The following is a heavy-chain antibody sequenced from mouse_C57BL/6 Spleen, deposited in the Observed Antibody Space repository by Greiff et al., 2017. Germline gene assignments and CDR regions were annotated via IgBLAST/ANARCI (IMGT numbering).Heavy chain of an antibody. CDR2: INPRNGGT. V-gene: IGHV1-53*01. J-gene: IGHJ3*01. CDR3: ARTVPGSWFAY. Sequence: QVQLQQPGTELVKPGASVKLSCKASGYTFPSYWMHWVKQRPGQGLEWLGNINPRNGGTNYNEKFKSKATLTVDKSSSTAYMQLSSLTSEDSAVYYCARTVPGSWFAYWGQGTLVTVSA. D-gene: IGHD3-1*01. CDR1: GYTFPSYW.